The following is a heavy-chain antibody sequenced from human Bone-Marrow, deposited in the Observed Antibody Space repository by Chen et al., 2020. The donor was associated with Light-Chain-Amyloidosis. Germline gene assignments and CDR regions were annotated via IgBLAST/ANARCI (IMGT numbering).Heavy chain of an antibody. CDR1: GGSISDFH. CDR3: ARGGRGPLVRGRFDY. D-gene: IGHD6-13*01. V-gene: IGHV4-34*01. Sequence: QVHLQQWGAGLLKPSETLSLTCAVYGGSISDFHWSWIRQPPGKGLEWIGEISHSGSTNYNPSLKSRVTISVDTSMNQFSLKLNSVTAADTAVYYGARGGRGPLVRGRFDYWGQGTLVTVPS. CDR2: ISHSGST. J-gene: IGHJ4*02.